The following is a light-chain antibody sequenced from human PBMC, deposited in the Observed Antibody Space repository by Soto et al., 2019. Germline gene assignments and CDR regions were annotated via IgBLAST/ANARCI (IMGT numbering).Light chain of an antibody. J-gene: IGKJ5*01. CDR1: ESVSSN. CDR3: QQYNNWPPSII. Sequence: MMTQSPDALSLSPGERFSLSCGASESVSSNVAWYQQRPGQAPRLLIYGASTRATDTPVRFRGSGSGTEFTLTISSLQSEDLGVYYCQQYNNWPPSIIFGQGTRLEI. CDR2: GAS. V-gene: IGKV3-15*01.